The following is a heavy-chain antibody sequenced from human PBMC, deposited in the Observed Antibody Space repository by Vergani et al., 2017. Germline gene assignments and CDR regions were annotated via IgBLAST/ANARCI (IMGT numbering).Heavy chain of an antibody. Sequence: QVQLQESGPRLVKPSEILSLICSVSGYSISSGYFWGWIRQSPGKGLECLGTIDRTGRTHLRPSLKSRLTISVDTTKNQFYLRLTSATAADTAVYFCARGCMSPAEIDPKNAFHVWGQGTRVSV. CDR3: ARGCMSPAEIDPKNAFHV. CDR1: GYSISSGYF. CDR2: IDRTGRT. D-gene: IGHD2-8*01. V-gene: IGHV4-38-2*02. J-gene: IGHJ3*01.